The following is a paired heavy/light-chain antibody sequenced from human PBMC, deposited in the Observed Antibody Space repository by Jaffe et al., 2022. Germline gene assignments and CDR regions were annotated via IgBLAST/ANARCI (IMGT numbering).Heavy chain of an antibody. CDR2: ISHSGST. J-gene: IGHJ3*02. D-gene: IGHD6-13*01. Sequence: QVQLQESGPGLVKPSETLSLTCTVSGGSINSYYWSWIRQPPGKGLEWIGYISHSGSTNYNPSLKSRVTISVDTSKNQFSLKLSSVTAADTAVYYCARVINTSSLFEGSAFDIWGQGTMVTVSS. V-gene: IGHV4-59*01. CDR1: GGSINSYY. CDR3: ARVINTSSLFEGSAFDI.
Light chain of an antibody. V-gene: IGKV1-33*01. Sequence: DIQMTQSPSSLSASVGDRVTITCQASQDISNYLNWYQQKPGKAPKLLIYDASNLETGVPSRFSGSGSGTDFTFTISSLQPEDIATYYCQQYDNLPIFTFGPGTKVDIK. CDR3: QQYDNLPIFT. J-gene: IGKJ3*01. CDR2: DAS. CDR1: QDISNY.